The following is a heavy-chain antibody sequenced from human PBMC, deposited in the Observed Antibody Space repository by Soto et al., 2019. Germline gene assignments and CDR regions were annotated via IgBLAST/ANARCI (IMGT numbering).Heavy chain of an antibody. V-gene: IGHV1-8*01. CDR3: ARVSSGIEWELLRLKGFYYYYGMDV. Sequence: QVQLVQSGAEVKKPGASVKVSCKASGYTFTSYDINWVRQATGQGLEWMGWMNPNSGNTGYAQKFQGRVTMTRNTSISTAYMELSSLRSEDTAVYYCARVSSGIEWELLRLKGFYYYYGMDVWGQGTTVTVSS. J-gene: IGHJ6*02. D-gene: IGHD1-26*01. CDR2: MNPNSGNT. CDR1: GYTFTSYD.